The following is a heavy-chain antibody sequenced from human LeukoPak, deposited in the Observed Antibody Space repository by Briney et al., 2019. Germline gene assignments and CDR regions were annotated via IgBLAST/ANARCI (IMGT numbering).Heavy chain of an antibody. CDR1: GFTFSSYS. CDR2: ISSSSSYI. CDR3: AKDHDYGDYGDWYFDL. V-gene: IGHV3-21*04. Sequence: GGSLRLSCAASGFTFSSYSMNWVRQAPGKGLEWVSSISSSSSYIYYADSVKGRFTISRDNAKNSLYLQMNSLRAEDTAVYYCAKDHDYGDYGDWYFDLWGRGTLVTVSS. D-gene: IGHD4-17*01. J-gene: IGHJ2*01.